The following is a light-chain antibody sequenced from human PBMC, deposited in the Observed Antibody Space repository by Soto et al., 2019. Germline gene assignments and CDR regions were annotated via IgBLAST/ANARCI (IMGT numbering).Light chain of an antibody. J-gene: IGKJ2*01. CDR3: QQYNSYYS. CDR2: KAS. CDR1: QSISSW. V-gene: IGKV1-5*03. Sequence: DIQMTQSPSTLSASVGDRVTITCRASQSISSWLAWYQQKPGKAPKLLLYKASSLESGVPSRFSGSGSGTEFTLTIRSLQPDDFATYRCQQYNSYYSFGQGTKLEIK.